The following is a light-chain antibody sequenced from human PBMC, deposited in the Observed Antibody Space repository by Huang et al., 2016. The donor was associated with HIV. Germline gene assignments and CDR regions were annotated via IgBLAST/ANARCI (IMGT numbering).Light chain of an antibody. Sequence: DIVLTQSPLSLPVTPGEPASISCRSSQSLLHTNGYTYLDWYVQKPGQSPQLLIFLAYNRASGVPDRFSCSGSGRDFTLKISRVEADDVGTYYCMQALQAPRTFGRGTRLQIK. CDR1: QSLLHTNGYTY. CDR2: LAY. CDR3: MQALQAPRT. J-gene: IGKJ2*01. V-gene: IGKV2-28*01.